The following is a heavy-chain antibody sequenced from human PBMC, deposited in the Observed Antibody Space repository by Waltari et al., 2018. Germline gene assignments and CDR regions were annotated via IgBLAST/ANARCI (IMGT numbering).Heavy chain of an antibody. Sequence: QVQLQESGPGLVKPSQTLSLTCTVSGGSISSGDSYWSWIRQPPGKGLEWIGYIYYSGSTYYNPSLKSRVTISVDTSKNQFALKLSSVTAADTAVYYCARGGEAWQLPSNYWGQGTLVTVSS. V-gene: IGHV4-30-4*08. D-gene: IGHD2-15*01. CDR3: ARGGEAWQLPSNY. CDR2: IYYSGST. J-gene: IGHJ4*02. CDR1: GGSISSGDSY.